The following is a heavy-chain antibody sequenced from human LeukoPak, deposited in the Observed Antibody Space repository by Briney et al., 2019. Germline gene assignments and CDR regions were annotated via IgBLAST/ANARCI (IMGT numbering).Heavy chain of an antibody. V-gene: IGHV3-7*01. CDR3: ARDGGYYYYYMDV. Sequence: GGSLRLSCAASGFTFSSYWMSWVRQAPGKGLEWVANIEQDGSEKYYVDSVKGRFTISRDNAKNSLYLQMNSLRAEDTAVYYCARDGGYYYYYMDVWGKGTTVTVSS. D-gene: IGHD3-10*01. CDR1: GFTFSSYW. J-gene: IGHJ6*03. CDR2: IEQDGSEK.